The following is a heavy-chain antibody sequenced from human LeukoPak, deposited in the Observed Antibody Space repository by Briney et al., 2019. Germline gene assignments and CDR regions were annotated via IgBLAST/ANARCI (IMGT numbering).Heavy chain of an antibody. V-gene: IGHV3-33*01. CDR3: AREVMKTGTTALAYAFDI. J-gene: IGHJ3*02. D-gene: IGHD4-17*01. Sequence: GRSLRLSCAASGFTFSSYGMHWVRQAPGKGLEWVAVIWYDGSNKYYADSVKGRFTISRDNSKNTLYLQMNSLRAEDTAVYYCAREVMKTGTTALAYAFDIRRQGTMVTVPS. CDR1: GFTFSSYG. CDR2: IWYDGSNK.